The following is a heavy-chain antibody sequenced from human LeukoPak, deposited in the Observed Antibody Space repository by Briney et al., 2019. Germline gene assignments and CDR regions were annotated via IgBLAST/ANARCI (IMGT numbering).Heavy chain of an antibody. Sequence: SETLSLTCTASGGSISSTSYYWGWIRQPPGKGLEWIGSIYYSGSTYYNPSLKSRVTISVDTSKNQFSLKLSSVTAADTAVYYCARQYYYGSGSYYTVTPNPLVRDRYYYYYYMDVWGKGTTVTISS. CDR2: IYYSGST. D-gene: IGHD3-10*01. V-gene: IGHV4-39*01. CDR1: GGSISSTSYY. CDR3: ARQYYYGSGSYYTVTPNPLVRDRYYYYYYMDV. J-gene: IGHJ6*03.